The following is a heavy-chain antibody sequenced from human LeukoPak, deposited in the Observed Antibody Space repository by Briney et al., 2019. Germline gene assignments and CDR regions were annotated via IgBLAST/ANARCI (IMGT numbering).Heavy chain of an antibody. CDR2: ISSSGDTI. J-gene: IGHJ5*02. V-gene: IGHV3-48*03. CDR1: GFTFSSYE. CDR3: ARARYCSGGICTPGGWFGP. Sequence: PGGSLRLSCAASGFTFSSYEMNWVRQAPGKGLEWVSYISSSGDTINYADSVKGRFTISRDNAKNSLYLQMNSLRAEDTAVYYCARARYCSGGICTPGGWFGPWGQGTLVTVSS. D-gene: IGHD2-15*01.